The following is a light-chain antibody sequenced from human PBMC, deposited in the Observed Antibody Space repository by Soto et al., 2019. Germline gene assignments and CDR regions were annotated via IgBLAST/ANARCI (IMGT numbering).Light chain of an antibody. CDR1: QGVSSSY. Sequence: EIVLTQSPGTLSLSPGERATLSCRASQGVSSSYIAWYQQKPGQAPRLLIYGASSRATGIPDRFSGSGSGTDFTLTITRLEPEDFAVYYCQQYGSSPEWTFGQGTKVEIK. J-gene: IGKJ1*01. CDR2: GAS. CDR3: QQYGSSPEWT. V-gene: IGKV3-20*01.